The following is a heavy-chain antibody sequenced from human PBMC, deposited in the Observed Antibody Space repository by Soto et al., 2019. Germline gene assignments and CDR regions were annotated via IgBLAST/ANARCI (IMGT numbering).Heavy chain of an antibody. V-gene: IGHV1-69*02. CDR3: ASGSAPDVDY. D-gene: IGHD3-10*01. J-gene: IGHJ4*02. CDR1: GGSFSKYS. CDR2: IIPYLGVI. Sequence: QVPLVQSGAEVKKPGSSVKVSCKASGGSFSKYSISWIRQAPGQGLEWMVRIIPYLGVITYAQKFKGRVTISADEFTCTGHMELNSLGSEDTATYLCASGSAPDVDYWGQGSLITVS.